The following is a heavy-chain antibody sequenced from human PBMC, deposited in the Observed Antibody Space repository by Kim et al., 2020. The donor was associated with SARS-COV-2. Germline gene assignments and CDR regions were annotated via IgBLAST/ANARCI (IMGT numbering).Heavy chain of an antibody. CDR2: ISFDGSNK. Sequence: GGSLRLSCAASGFTFSRSAMHWVRQAPGKGLEWMTVISFDGSNKYYADSVKGRFTISRDNSKNTLYLQMNSLRAEDTAVYYCARDLRATYDYYYYGMDVWGQGTTVTVS. CDR1: GFTFSRSA. J-gene: IGHJ6*02. D-gene: IGHD1-26*01. V-gene: IGHV3-30-3*01. CDR3: ARDLRATYDYYYYGMDV.